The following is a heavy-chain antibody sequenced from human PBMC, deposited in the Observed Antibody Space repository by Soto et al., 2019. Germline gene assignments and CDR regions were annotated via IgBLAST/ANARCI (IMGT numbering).Heavy chain of an antibody. CDR3: ISRRYCGGDCYFDY. J-gene: IGHJ4*02. CDR1: GFTFSASA. Sequence: EVQLVESGGGLVQPGGSLKLSCAASGFTFSASAMHWVRQASGKGLEWVGRIRSKANSYATAYAASVKGRFTISRDDSKSMAYLQRNSLKTEDTAVYYCISRRYCGGDCYFDYWGQGTLVTVSS. CDR2: IRSKANSYAT. V-gene: IGHV3-73*02. D-gene: IGHD2-21*02.